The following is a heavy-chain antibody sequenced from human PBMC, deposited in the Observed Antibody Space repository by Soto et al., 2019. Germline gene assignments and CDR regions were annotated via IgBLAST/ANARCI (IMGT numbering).Heavy chain of an antibody. J-gene: IGHJ6*02. CDR3: ARQQLLPFYYALDV. V-gene: IGHV4-59*01. CDR2: IYYRGST. D-gene: IGHD6-13*01. Sequence: SETLSLTCNVSGGSISGYYWSWIRQPPGKGLEYIGYIYYRGSTNYNPSLESRVTMSVDTSRNQFSLKVNSVTAADTAVYYCARQQLLPFYYALDVWGQGTTVTVSS. CDR1: GGSISGYY.